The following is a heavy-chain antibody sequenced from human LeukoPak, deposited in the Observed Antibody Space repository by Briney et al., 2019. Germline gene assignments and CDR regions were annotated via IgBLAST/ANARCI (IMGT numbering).Heavy chain of an antibody. V-gene: IGHV1-18*01. J-gene: IGHJ5*02. CDR1: GYTFISSG. D-gene: IGHD3-10*01. CDR3: ARWPGGLSGTYYEPRSNWFDP. Sequence: ASVKVSCKASGYTFISSGISWVRQAPGQGLECMGWISAFDGNTNYAQKSQDRVTLTTDTSTSTAYMELRSLRSDDTAVYYCARWPGGLSGTYYEPRSNWFDPWGQGVLVTVSS. CDR2: ISAFDGNT.